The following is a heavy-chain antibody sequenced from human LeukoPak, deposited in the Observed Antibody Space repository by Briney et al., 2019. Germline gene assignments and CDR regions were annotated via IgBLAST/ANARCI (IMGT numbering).Heavy chain of an antibody. CDR3: ARVGDDRDAFDI. J-gene: IGHJ3*02. D-gene: IGHD3-16*01. CDR1: GGSISSYY. CDR2: IYYSGST. V-gene: IGHV4-59*01. Sequence: SETLSLTCTVSGGSISSYYWGWIRQPPGKGLEWIGYIYYSGSTNYNPSLKSRVTISVDTSKNQFSLKLSSVTAADTAVYYCARVGDDRDAFDIWGQGTMVTVSS.